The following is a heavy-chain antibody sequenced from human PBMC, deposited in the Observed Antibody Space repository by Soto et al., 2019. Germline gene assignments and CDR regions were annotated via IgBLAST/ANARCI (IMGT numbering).Heavy chain of an antibody. D-gene: IGHD2-15*01. Sequence: QVQLVQSGAEVKKPGASVKVSCKASGYTFTSFDINWVRQATGQGLEWMGWMNPNSGTTGYAQNFQGRVTMTRNTSISTAYMELSSLRSEDTAVYYYAMLGYCSGGSCFWGQGTLVTVSS. CDR3: AMLGYCSGGSCF. V-gene: IGHV1-8*01. CDR1: GYTFTSFD. J-gene: IGHJ4*02. CDR2: MNPNSGTT.